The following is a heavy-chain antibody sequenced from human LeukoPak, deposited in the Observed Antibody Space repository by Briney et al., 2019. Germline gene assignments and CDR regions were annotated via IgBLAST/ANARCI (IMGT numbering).Heavy chain of an antibody. J-gene: IGHJ6*03. CDR1: GYTFTSYD. Sequence: GASVKVSCKASGYTFTSYDIHWVRQATGQGLELMGWMNPTSGKTVYAQKFQGRVSITRNTSISTAYMELSSLRSEDTAVYYCARTGYSSGWGYYYYYYYMDVWAKGPRSPSP. CDR2: MNPTSGKT. V-gene: IGHV1-8*01. D-gene: IGHD6-19*01. CDR3: ARTGYSSGWGYYYYYYYMDV.